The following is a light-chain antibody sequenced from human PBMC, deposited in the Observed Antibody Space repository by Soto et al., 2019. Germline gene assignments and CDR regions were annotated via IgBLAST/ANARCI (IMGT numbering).Light chain of an antibody. Sequence: DIQMTQSPSSVSASVGVRVTITCRASPDITSWLAWYQQKPGKAPNLLIYAASSLQSGVPSRFSGSGSGTDFTLTISSLQPEDFATYYGQQANSFPWTFGQGTKVEIK. V-gene: IGKV1-12*01. J-gene: IGKJ1*01. CDR2: AAS. CDR1: PDITSW. CDR3: QQANSFPWT.